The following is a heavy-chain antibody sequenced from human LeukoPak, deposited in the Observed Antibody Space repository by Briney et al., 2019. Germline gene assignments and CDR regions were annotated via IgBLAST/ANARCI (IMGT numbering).Heavy chain of an antibody. V-gene: IGHV3-23*01. J-gene: IGHJ4*02. CDR1: GFTFTNYA. CDR2: ITGSDGSS. CDR3: AKWGDYDILTGYYVPDY. Sequence: GGSLRLSCVASGFTFTNYAMSWVRQAPGKGLEWVSAITGSDGSSYYADSVKGRFTISRDNSKNTLYLQVNSLRAEDTAVYYCAKWGDYDILTGYYVPDYWGQGTLITVSS. D-gene: IGHD3-9*01.